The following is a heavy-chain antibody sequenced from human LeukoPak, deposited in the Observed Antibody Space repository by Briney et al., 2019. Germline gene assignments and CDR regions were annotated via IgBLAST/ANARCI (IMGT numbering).Heavy chain of an antibody. CDR2: ISSSSSYI. Sequence: GGSLRLSCAASGFTFSRYSMNWVRQAPGKGLEWVSSISSSSSYIYYADSVKGRFTISRDNAKNSLYLQMNSLRAEDTAVYYCAREADTYYDFWSGYYVPDYWGQGTLVTVSS. D-gene: IGHD3-3*01. J-gene: IGHJ4*02. CDR1: GFTFSRYS. V-gene: IGHV3-21*01. CDR3: AREADTYYDFWSGYYVPDY.